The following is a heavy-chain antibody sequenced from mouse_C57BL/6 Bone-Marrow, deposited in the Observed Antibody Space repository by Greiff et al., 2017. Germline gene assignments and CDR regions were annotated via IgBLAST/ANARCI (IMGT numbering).Heavy chain of an antibody. CDR3: ARDYYSNSYAMDY. CDR1: GYTLTSYW. D-gene: IGHD2-5*01. Sequence: QVHVKQPGAELVKPGASVKLSCKASGYTLTSYWMQWVKQRPGQGLEWIGEIDPSDSYTNYNQKFKGKATLTVDTSSSTAYMQLSSLTSEDSAVYYCARDYYSNSYAMDYWGQGTSVTVSS. V-gene: IGHV1-50*01. J-gene: IGHJ4*01. CDR2: IDPSDSYT.